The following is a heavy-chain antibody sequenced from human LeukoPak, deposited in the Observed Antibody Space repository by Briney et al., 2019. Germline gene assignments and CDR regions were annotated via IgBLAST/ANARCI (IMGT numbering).Heavy chain of an antibody. CDR1: GFTFSDYY. J-gene: IGHJ6*03. CDR3: AREDYVWGSYRYYYYYYMDV. Sequence: GGSLRLSCAASGFTFSDYYMSWIRQAPGKGLEWVSYISSSGSTIYYADSVKGRFTISRDNAKNSLYLQMNSLRAEDTAVYYCAREDYVWGSYRYYYYYYMDVWGKGTTVTISS. V-gene: IGHV3-11*01. CDR2: ISSSGSTI. D-gene: IGHD3-16*02.